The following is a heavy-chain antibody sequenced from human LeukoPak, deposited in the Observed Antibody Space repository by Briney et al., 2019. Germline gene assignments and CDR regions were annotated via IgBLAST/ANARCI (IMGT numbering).Heavy chain of an antibody. CDR1: GFTFDDYA. CDR2: ISWNSGSI. V-gene: IGHV3-9*01. CDR3: AKDLEYDYVWGSFDY. Sequence: GRSLRLSCAASGFTFDDYAMHWVRQAPGKGLEWVSGISWNSGSIGYADSVKGRFTISRDNAKNSLYLQMNSLRAEDTALYYCAKDLEYDYVWGSFDYWGQGTLVTVSS. D-gene: IGHD3-16*01. J-gene: IGHJ4*02.